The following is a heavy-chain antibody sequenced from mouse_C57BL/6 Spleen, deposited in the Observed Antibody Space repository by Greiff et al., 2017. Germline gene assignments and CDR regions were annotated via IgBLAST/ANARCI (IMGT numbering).Heavy chain of an antibody. V-gene: IGHV1-84*01. CDR1: GYTFTDYY. D-gene: IGHD1-1*01. J-gene: IGHJ3*01. Sequence: VQGVESGPELVKPGASVKISCKASGYTFTDYYINWVKQRPGQGLAWIGWIYPGSGTTKYNEKFKGKATLTVDTSSRTAYMPLSSLTSEDSAVYFWARDDYGSSPGFAYWGQGTLVTVSA. CDR2: IYPGSGTT. CDR3: ARDDYGSSPGFAY.